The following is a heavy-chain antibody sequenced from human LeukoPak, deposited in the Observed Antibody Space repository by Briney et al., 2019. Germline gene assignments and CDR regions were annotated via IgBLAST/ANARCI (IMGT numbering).Heavy chain of an antibody. D-gene: IGHD3-10*01. J-gene: IGHJ5*02. V-gene: IGHV4-61*01. CDR3: ARDFNYYGSGSFWFDP. Sequence: SETLSLTCTVSGGSVSSNSYYWSWIRQPPGKGLEWIGYIHYSGSTNYNPSLKSRVTISIDTSKNQFSLKLSSVTAADTAVNYCARDFNYYGSGSFWFDPRGQGTLVTVSS. CDR1: GGSVSSNSYY. CDR2: IHYSGST.